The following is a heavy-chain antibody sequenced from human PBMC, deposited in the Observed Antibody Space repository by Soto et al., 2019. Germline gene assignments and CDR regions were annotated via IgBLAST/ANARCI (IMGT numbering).Heavy chain of an antibody. CDR2: MNPYNGNA. CDR1: GYTFITFD. Sequence: ASVKVSCKASGYTFITFDINWVRQAAGQGLEWMGWMNPYNGNAGYAQKFQGRVTMTRNSSTSTACEELSSMTSEDSAVYFSARRKERSCPNDCDSWGQGALVTVAS. V-gene: IGHV1-8*01. CDR3: ARRKERSCPNDCDS. J-gene: IGHJ4*02.